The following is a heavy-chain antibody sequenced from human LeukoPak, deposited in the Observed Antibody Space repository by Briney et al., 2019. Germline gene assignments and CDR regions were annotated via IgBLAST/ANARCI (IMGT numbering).Heavy chain of an antibody. Sequence: SETLSLTCTVSGGSISGFYWSWIRQPPGKGLEWIGYIYYSGITDYSPSLRSRVTISVDTSKNQFSLKLSSVTAADTAVYYCARHRSGWLQSSFDYWGQGTLVTVSS. CDR1: GGSISGFY. CDR2: IYYSGIT. V-gene: IGHV4-59*08. J-gene: IGHJ4*02. CDR3: ARHRSGWLQSSFDY. D-gene: IGHD5-24*01.